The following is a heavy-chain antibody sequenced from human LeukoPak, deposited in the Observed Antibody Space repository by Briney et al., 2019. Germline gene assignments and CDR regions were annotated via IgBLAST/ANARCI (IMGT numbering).Heavy chain of an antibody. CDR1: GFTFSSYG. CDR2: IYIGGNT. CDR3: ASGQHNFDY. Sequence: EGSLRLSCAASGFTFSSYGMSWVRQAPGKGLEWVSVIYIGGNTYYADSVKGRFTISRDNSKNTLYLQMNSLRAEDTAVYYCASGQHNFDYWGQGTLVTVSS. J-gene: IGHJ4*02. V-gene: IGHV3-66*01.